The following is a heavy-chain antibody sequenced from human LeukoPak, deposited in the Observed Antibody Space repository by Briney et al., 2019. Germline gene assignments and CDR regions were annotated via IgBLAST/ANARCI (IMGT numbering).Heavy chain of an antibody. Sequence: GGSLRLSCVASGYIIGDSGLTWVRQVPGRGLEWVPGINWNGGRTDYADSVRGRFTISRDNAKNSLYLQMNSLSAEDTAFYYCARVQSSTWTGGAFDLWGQGTMVTVSS. CDR3: ARVQSSTWTGGAFDL. CDR2: INWNGGRT. D-gene: IGHD6-13*01. V-gene: IGHV3-20*04. CDR1: GYIIGDSG. J-gene: IGHJ3*01.